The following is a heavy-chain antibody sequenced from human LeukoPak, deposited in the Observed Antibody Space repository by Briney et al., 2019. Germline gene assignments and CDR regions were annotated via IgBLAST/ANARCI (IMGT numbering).Heavy chain of an antibody. CDR3: ATIPLIVGATKTFDY. Sequence: ASVKVSCKASGYTFTGYYMHWVRQAPGQGLEWMGWINPNSGGTNYAQKFQGRVTMTRDTSISTAYMELSRLRSDDTAVYYCATIPLIVGATKTFDYWGQGTLVTVSS. D-gene: IGHD1-26*01. CDR1: GYTFTGYY. CDR2: INPNSGGT. V-gene: IGHV1-2*02. J-gene: IGHJ4*02.